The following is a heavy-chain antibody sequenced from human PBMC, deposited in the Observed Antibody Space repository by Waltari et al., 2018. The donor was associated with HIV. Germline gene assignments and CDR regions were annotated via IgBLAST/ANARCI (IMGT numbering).Heavy chain of an antibody. D-gene: IGHD6-19*01. CDR1: VSFIHSYY. CDR3: ARQKPSLDSSGWYGVYYYGMDV. V-gene: IGHV4-59*01. J-gene: IGHJ6*02. CDR2: IYYSGTI. Sequence: QVQLQESGPGLVQPSETLSLTCTVSVSFIHSYYWSLIRQPPGKGPEWIGYIYYSGTINYNPSLKSRVTISVDTSKNQFSLMLTSVTAADTAVYYCARQKPSLDSSGWYGVYYYGMDVWGQGTTVTVSS.